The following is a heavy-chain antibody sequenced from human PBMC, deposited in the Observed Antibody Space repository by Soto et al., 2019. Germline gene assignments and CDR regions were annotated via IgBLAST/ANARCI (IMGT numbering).Heavy chain of an antibody. CDR2: ISYDGSNK. CDR3: ARVINSYYYDSSGLPPRGAFDI. V-gene: IGHV3-30-3*01. J-gene: IGHJ3*02. Sequence: GGSLRLSCAASGFTFSSYAMHWVRQAPGKGLEWVAVISYDGSNKYYADSVKGRFTISRDNSKNTLYLQMNSLRAEDTAVYYCARVINSYYYDSSGLPPRGAFDIWGQGTMVTVSS. CDR1: GFTFSSYA. D-gene: IGHD3-22*01.